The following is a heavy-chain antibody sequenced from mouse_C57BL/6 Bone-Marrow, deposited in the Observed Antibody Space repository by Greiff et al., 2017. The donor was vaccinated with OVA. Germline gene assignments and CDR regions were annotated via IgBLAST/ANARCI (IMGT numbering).Heavy chain of an antibody. CDR2: IWWDDDK. D-gene: IGHD1-1*01. CDR1: GFSLSTFGMG. Sequence: QVTLKESGPGILQPSQTLSLTCSFSGFSLSTFGMGVGWIRQPSGKGLEWLAHIWWDDDKYYNPALKSRLTLSKDTSKNQVFLKIANVDTADTATYYCARIITTVVDYYAMDYWGQGTSVTVSS. J-gene: IGHJ4*01. CDR3: ARIITTVVDYYAMDY. V-gene: IGHV8-8*01.